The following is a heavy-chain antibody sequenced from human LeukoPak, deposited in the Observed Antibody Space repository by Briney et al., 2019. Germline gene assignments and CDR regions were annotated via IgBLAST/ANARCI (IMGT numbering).Heavy chain of an antibody. CDR3: ARDLNRIAAAGFFDY. J-gene: IGHJ4*02. D-gene: IGHD6-13*01. CDR2: ISAYNGNT. Sequence: ASVKVSCKASGYTFTSYGISWVRQAPGQGLEWMGWISAYNGNTNYAQKLQGRVTMTTDTSTSTAYMELRSLRSEDTAVYYCARDLNRIAAAGFFDYWGQGTLVTVSS. CDR1: GYTFTSYG. V-gene: IGHV1-18*01.